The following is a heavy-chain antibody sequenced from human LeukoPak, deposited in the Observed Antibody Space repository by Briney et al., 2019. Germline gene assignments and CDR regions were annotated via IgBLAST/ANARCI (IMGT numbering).Heavy chain of an antibody. Sequence: SETLSLTCAVYGXSFSGYYWSWIRQPPGKGLEWIGEINHSGSTNYNPSLKSRVTISVDTSKNQFSLKLSSVTAADTAVYYCARGRGRITMVRGVIIPYFDYWGQGTLVTVSS. D-gene: IGHD3-10*01. J-gene: IGHJ4*02. CDR1: GXSFSGYY. V-gene: IGHV4-34*01. CDR3: ARGRGRITMVRGVIIPYFDY. CDR2: INHSGST.